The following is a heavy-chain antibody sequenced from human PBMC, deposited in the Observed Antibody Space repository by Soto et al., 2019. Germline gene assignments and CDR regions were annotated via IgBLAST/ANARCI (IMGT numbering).Heavy chain of an antibody. CDR1: GGTFSSYT. Sequence: QVQLVQSGAEVKKPGSSVKVSCKASGGTFSSYTISWVRQAPGQGLEWMGGIIPIFGTANYAQRFQGRVTITADESTSTADLELSSLRSEDTAGYYCARQGESSGSYYYGMDVWGQGTTVIVSS. CDR2: IIPIFGTA. D-gene: IGHD3-22*01. V-gene: IGHV1-69*12. J-gene: IGHJ6*02. CDR3: ARQGESSGSYYYGMDV.